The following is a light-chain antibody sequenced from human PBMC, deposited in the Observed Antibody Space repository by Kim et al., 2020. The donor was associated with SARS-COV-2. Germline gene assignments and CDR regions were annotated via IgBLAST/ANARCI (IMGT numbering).Light chain of an antibody. CDR3: QQYGDSPPGT. J-gene: IGKJ2*01. V-gene: IGKV3-20*01. CDR2: AAS. CDR1: QSISSTH. Sequence: EIELTQSPGTLSLSPGERATLSCRASQSISSTHLAWYQQQPGQVPRLLIYAASYRAPGTPARFSGSGSGTDFTLTISGLEPEDFAVYYCQQYGDSPPGTFGQGTKLEI.